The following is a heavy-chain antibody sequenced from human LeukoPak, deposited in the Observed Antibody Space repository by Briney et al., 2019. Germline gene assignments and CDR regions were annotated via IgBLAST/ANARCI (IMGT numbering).Heavy chain of an antibody. CDR2: ISWNGGSI. Sequence: GRSLRLSCAASGFTFDDYAMHWVRQAPGKGLEWVSGISWNGGSIGYAASVKGRFTISRDNAKHSLYLQMNSLRAEDTALYYCGKGSGYCRSTSCPPDYWGQGTLVTVSX. CDR1: GFTFDDYA. V-gene: IGHV3-9*01. CDR3: GKGSGYCRSTSCPPDY. J-gene: IGHJ4*02. D-gene: IGHD2-2*01.